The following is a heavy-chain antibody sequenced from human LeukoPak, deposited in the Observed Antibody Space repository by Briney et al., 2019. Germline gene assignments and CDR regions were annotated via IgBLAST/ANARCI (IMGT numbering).Heavy chain of an antibody. V-gene: IGHV3-74*01. CDR3: AREAHDYGDSEGAFDI. D-gene: IGHD4-17*01. J-gene: IGHJ3*02. CDR2: INSDGSST. CDR1: GFTFSSYW. Sequence: GGSLRLSCAASGFTFSSYWMHWVRQAPGKGPVWVSRINSDGSSTSYADSVKGRFTISRDNARNTLYLQMNSLRAEDTAVYYCAREAHDYGDSEGAFDIWGQGTMVTVSS.